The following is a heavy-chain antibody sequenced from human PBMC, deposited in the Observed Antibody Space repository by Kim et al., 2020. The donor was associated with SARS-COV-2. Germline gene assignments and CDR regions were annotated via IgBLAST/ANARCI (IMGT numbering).Heavy chain of an antibody. CDR2: INTNTGNP. V-gene: IGHV7-4-1*02. D-gene: IGHD3-22*01. J-gene: IGHJ4*02. CDR3: ARDLGHYYYDSSGFFVFDY. Sequence: ASVKVSCKASGYTFTGYAMNWVRQAPGQGLEWMGWINTNTGNPTYAQGFTGRFVFSLDTSVSTAYLQISSLKAEDTAVYYCARDLGHYYYDSSGFFVFDYWGQGTLVTVSS. CDR1: GYTFTGYA.